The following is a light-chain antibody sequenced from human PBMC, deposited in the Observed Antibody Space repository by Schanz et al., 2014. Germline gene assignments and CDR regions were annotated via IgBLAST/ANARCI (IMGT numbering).Light chain of an antibody. Sequence: QLVLTQSPSASASLGASVKLTCTLSSGHSNYAIAWHQQQPEKGPRYLMRLNSDGSHDKGDGIPDRFSGSSSGPERYLTISSLQSEDEADYYCQTWGTGIRVFGGGTKLTVL. CDR1: SGHSNYA. J-gene: IGLJ3*02. V-gene: IGLV4-69*01. CDR3: QTWGTGIRV. CDR2: LNSDGSH.